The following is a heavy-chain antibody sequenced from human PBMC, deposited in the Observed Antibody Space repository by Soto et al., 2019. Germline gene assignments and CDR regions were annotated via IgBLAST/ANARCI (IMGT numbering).Heavy chain of an antibody. CDR1: GFTFSSYG. Sequence: QVQLVESGGGVVQPGRSLRLSCAASGFTFSSYGMHWVRQAPGKGLEWVAVIWYDGSNKYYADSVKGRFTISRDNSKNTLYLQMNSLRAEDTAVYYCARDIYYGSGKYYFDYWGQGTLVIVSS. J-gene: IGHJ4*02. V-gene: IGHV3-33*01. CDR2: IWYDGSNK. D-gene: IGHD3-10*01. CDR3: ARDIYYGSGKYYFDY.